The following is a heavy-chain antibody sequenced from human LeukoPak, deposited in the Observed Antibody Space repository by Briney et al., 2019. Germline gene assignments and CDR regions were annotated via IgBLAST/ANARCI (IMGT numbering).Heavy chain of an antibody. CDR1: GYTFTSYG. V-gene: IGHV1-18*01. J-gene: IGHJ4*02. CDR3: AREEGYNYGYEFYVFDY. Sequence: ASVKVSCKASGYTFTSYGISWVRQAPGQGLEWMGWISAYNGNTNYAQKFQGRVTMTTDTSTSTAYMELRSLRSDDTAVYYCAREEGYNYGYEFYVFDYWGQGTLVTVSS. D-gene: IGHD5-18*01. CDR2: ISAYNGNT.